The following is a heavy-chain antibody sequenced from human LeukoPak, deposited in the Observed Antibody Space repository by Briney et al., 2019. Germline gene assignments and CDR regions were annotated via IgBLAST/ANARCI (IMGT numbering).Heavy chain of an antibody. CDR3: ARANYGDPTINYVDV. J-gene: IGHJ6*03. D-gene: IGHD4-17*01. CDR2: IYYSGST. V-gene: IGHV4-59*01. Sequence: SETLSLTCTVSGGSISSYYWSWIRQPPGKGLEWIGYIYYSGSTNYNPSLKSRVTISVDTSKNQFSLKLSSVTAADTAVYYCARANYGDPTINYVDVWGKGTTVTVSS. CDR1: GGSISSYY.